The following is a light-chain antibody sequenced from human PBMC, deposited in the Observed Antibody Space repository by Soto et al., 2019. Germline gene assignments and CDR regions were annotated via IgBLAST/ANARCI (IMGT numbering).Light chain of an antibody. J-gene: IGKJ2*01. CDR3: MQALQTHT. Sequence: DIVMTQSPLSLPVTPGEPASISCRSSQSLLHSNGYNYLDWYLQKPGQSPQLLIYLGSNRASGVPDRFSGSGSGTDFTLKISRVEAEDVGVYYCMQALQTHTFGQRTKLEIK. V-gene: IGKV2-28*01. CDR1: QSLLHSNGYNY. CDR2: LGS.